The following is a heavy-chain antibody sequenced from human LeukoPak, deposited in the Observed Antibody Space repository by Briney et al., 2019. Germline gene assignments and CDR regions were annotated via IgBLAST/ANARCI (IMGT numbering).Heavy chain of an antibody. Sequence: PSETLSLTCAVYGGSFSGYYWSWIRQPPGKGLEWIGEINHSGSTNYNPSLKSRVTISVDTSENQFSLKLSSVTAADTAVYYCARHRPWIASLDPWGQGTLVTVSS. CDR3: ARHRPWIASLDP. D-gene: IGHD5-12*01. CDR2: INHSGST. V-gene: IGHV4-34*01. CDR1: GGSFSGYY. J-gene: IGHJ5*02.